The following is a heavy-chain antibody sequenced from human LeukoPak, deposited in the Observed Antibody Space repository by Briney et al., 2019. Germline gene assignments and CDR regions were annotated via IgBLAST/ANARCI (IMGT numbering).Heavy chain of an antibody. CDR3: ASPLYYDIARLDY. CDR1: GFTFSSYG. CDR2: IYSGGTT. V-gene: IGHV3-NL1*01. J-gene: IGHJ4*02. Sequence: GRSLRLSCAASGFTFSSYGMHWVRQAPGKGLEWVSIIYSGGTTYYADSVKGRFTISRDNSKNTLYLQMNSLRAEDTAAYYCASPLYYDIARLDYWGQGTLVTVSS. D-gene: IGHD3-9*01.